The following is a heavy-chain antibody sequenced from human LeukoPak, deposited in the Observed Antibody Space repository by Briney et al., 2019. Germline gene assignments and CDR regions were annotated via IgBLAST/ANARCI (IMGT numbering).Heavy chain of an antibody. Sequence: GGSLRLSCAASGFTFSSYGMHWVRQAPGKGLEWVAVISYDGSNKYYADSVKGRFTISRDNSKNTLYLQMNSLRAEDTAVYYCAKSQGLRYFDRLFLDYWGQGTLVTVSS. CDR1: GFTFSSYG. V-gene: IGHV3-30*18. CDR3: AKSQGLRYFDRLFLDY. J-gene: IGHJ4*02. CDR2: ISYDGSNK. D-gene: IGHD3-9*01.